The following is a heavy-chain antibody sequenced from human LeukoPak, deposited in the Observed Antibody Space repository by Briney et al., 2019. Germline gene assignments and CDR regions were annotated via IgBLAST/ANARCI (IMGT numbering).Heavy chain of an antibody. D-gene: IGHD2-2*01. Sequence: GGSLRLSCAASGFTFSSYGMHWVRQAPGKGLEWVAVISYDGSNKYYADSVKGRFTISRDNSKNTLYLQMNSLRAEDTAVYYCARSVWRYCSSTSCYYFDYWGQGTLVTVSS. CDR2: ISYDGSNK. V-gene: IGHV3-30*03. CDR3: ARSVWRYCSSTSCYYFDY. CDR1: GFTFSSYG. J-gene: IGHJ4*02.